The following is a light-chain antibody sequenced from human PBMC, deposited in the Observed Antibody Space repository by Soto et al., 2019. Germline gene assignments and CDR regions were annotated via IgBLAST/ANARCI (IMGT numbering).Light chain of an antibody. CDR1: NSDVGAYNF. CDR2: EVS. V-gene: IGLV2-14*01. CDR3: SSYTSSSTLV. Sequence: QSALTQPASVSGSPGQSITISCTGTNSDVGAYNFVSWYQQRPGKVPKLMIYEVSKRPSGVSNRFSGSKSGNTASLTISGLQAEDEADYYCSSYTSSSTLVFGGGTKVTVL. J-gene: IGLJ2*01.